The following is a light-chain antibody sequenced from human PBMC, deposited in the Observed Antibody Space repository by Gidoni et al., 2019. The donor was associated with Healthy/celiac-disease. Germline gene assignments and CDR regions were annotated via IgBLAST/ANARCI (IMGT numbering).Light chain of an antibody. J-gene: IGKJ2*01. CDR3: QQSYSTPQT. CDR2: AAS. CDR1: QSISSY. Sequence: DIQMTQSPSSLSASVGDRVTITCRASQSISSYLNWYQQKPGKASKLLIYAASSLQSGVPSRFSGSGYGTDFTLTISSLQPEDFATYYWQQSYSTPQTFGQGTKLEIK. V-gene: IGKV1-39*01.